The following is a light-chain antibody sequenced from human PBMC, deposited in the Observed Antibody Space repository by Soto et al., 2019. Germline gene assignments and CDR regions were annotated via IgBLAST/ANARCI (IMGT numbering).Light chain of an antibody. CDR1: QSVNSN. CDR2: GAS. V-gene: IGKV3-15*01. Sequence: EIVMTQSPATLSVSPGERATLSCRASQSVNSNLAWYQQKPGQAPRLLIYGASTRATGIPARFSGSGSGTEFTLTISSLQSEDFAVYYCQQYNNWRPPTFGGGTKVEIK. J-gene: IGKJ4*01. CDR3: QQYNNWRPPT.